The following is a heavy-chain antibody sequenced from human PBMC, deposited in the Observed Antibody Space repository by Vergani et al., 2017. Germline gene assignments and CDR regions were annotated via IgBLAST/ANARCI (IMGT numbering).Heavy chain of an antibody. CDR3: ARGTVTMEGSYYYYYYMDV. CDR1: GGTFSSYA. Sequence: QVQLVQSGAEVKKPGSSVKVSCKASGGTFSSYAISWVRQAPGQGLEWMGGIIPIFGTANYAQKFQGRVTITADESTSTAYMELSSLSSADNAVYYCARGTVTMEGSYYYYYYMDVWGKGTTVTVSS. V-gene: IGHV1-69*01. D-gene: IGHD4-17*01. J-gene: IGHJ6*03. CDR2: IIPIFGTA.